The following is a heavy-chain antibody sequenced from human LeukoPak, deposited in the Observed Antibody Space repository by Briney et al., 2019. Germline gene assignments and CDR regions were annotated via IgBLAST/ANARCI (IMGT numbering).Heavy chain of an antibody. CDR1: GYTFPSYD. CDR3: ARAPRADYEFWSGYLYCYYMDV. V-gene: IGHV1-8*03. D-gene: IGHD3-3*01. J-gene: IGHJ6*03. Sequence: GASVKVSCKASGYTFPSYDIIWVRQAPGPGQERVGWVNPHSGKTGYAQKFQGRVPITRNTSISTAYLQPASLQPEDPALYYVARAPRADYEFWSGYLYCYYMDVWLKGTTVGV. CDR2: VNPHSGKT.